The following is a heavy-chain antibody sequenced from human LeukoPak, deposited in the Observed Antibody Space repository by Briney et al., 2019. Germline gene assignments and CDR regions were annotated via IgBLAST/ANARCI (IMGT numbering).Heavy chain of an antibody. D-gene: IGHD1-26*01. CDR2: FDPEDGET. CDR3: ATDIPYSGSYNNVNAFDI. Sequence: GASVTVSCKVSGYTLTELSMHWVRQAPGKGMEWMGGFDPEDGETIYAQKFQGRVTMTEDTSTDTAYMELSSLRSEDTAVYYCATDIPYSGSYNNVNAFDIWGQGTMVTVSS. CDR1: GYTLTELS. V-gene: IGHV1-24*01. J-gene: IGHJ3*02.